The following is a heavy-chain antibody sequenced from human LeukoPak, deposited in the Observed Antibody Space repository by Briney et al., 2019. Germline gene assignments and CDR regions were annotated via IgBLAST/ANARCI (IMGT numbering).Heavy chain of an antibody. CDR2: ISAYNGNT. CDR3: ARETPVVTIFGVVSPLMDV. D-gene: IGHD3-3*01. CDR1: GYTFTSYG. Sequence: ASVKVSCKGSGYTFTSYGINWVRQAPGQGLEWMGWISAYNGNTNYAQKLQGRVTMTTDTSTSTAYMELRSLRSDDTAVYYCARETPVVTIFGVVSPLMDVWGQGTTVTVSS. J-gene: IGHJ6*02. V-gene: IGHV1-18*01.